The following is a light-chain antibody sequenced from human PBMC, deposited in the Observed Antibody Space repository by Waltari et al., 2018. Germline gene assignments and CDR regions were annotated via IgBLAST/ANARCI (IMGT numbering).Light chain of an antibody. CDR1: QSVSIY. Sequence: EVVLTQSPATLSLSTGERATLSCRASQSVSIYLVWYQQKPGQAPRLLISDASNRATGIPARFSGGGSGTDFTLTISSLEPEDSAVYYCQQRNTWPTVTFGGGTKVEIK. V-gene: IGKV3-11*01. CDR3: QQRNTWPTVT. J-gene: IGKJ4*01. CDR2: DAS.